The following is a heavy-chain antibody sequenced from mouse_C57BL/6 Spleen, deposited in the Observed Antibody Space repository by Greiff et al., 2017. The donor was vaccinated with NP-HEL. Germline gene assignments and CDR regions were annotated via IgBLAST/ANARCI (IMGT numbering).Heavy chain of an antibody. D-gene: IGHD1-1*01. V-gene: IGHV1-4*01. CDR2: INPSSGYT. Sequence: VQLQQSGAELARPGASVKMSCKASGYTFTSYTMHWVKQRPGQGLEWIGYINPSSGYTKYNQKFKDKATLTADKSSSTAYMQLSSLTSEDSAVYYCASSSGTTVVEDYWGQGTTLTVSS. CDR3: ASSSGTTVVEDY. J-gene: IGHJ2*01. CDR1: GYTFTSYT.